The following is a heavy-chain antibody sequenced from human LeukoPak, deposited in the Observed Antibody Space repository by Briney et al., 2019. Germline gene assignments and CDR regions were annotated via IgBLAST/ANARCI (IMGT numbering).Heavy chain of an antibody. J-gene: IGHJ5*02. V-gene: IGHV1-69*04. CDR1: GGTFSSYA. Sequence: GASVKVSCKASGGTFSSYAISWARQAPGQGLEWMGRIIPILGIANYAQKFQGRVTITADKSTSTAYMELSSLRSEDTAVYYCASTQSPVLRPNNWFDPWGQGPLVTVSS. D-gene: IGHD6-6*01. CDR3: ASTQSPVLRPNNWFDP. CDR2: IIPILGIA.